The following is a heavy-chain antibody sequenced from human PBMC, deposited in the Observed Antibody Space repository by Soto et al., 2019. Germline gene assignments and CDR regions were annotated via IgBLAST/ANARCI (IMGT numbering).Heavy chain of an antibody. D-gene: IGHD3-10*01. Sequence: ASVKVSCKASGYTFTSYDINWVRQATGQGLEWMGWMNPNSGNTGYAQKFQGRVTMTRNTSIDTAYMELSSLRSEDTAVYYCATRRQLSYAIVIWGKGTMVTVSS. CDR2: MNPNSGNT. CDR1: GYTFTSYD. J-gene: IGHJ3*02. CDR3: ATRRQLSYAIVI. V-gene: IGHV1-8*01.